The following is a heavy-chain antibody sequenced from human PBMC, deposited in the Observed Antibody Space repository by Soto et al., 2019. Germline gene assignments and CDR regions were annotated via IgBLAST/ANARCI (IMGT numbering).Heavy chain of an antibody. Sequence: ASVKVSGKASGYTFTSYGISWVRQAPGQGLEWMGWISAYNGNTNYAQKLQGRVTITTDTSTSTAYMELRSLRSDDTAVYYCAREGYYGSGSYLRFDYYYGMDVWGQGTTVTVS. CDR2: ISAYNGNT. CDR3: AREGYYGSGSYLRFDYYYGMDV. J-gene: IGHJ6*02. V-gene: IGHV1-18*01. CDR1: GYTFTSYG. D-gene: IGHD3-10*01.